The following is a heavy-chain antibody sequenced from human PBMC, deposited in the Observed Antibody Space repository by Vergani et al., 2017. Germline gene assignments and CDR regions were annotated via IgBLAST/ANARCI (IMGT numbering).Heavy chain of an antibody. CDR2: LCPSGST. D-gene: IGHD7-27*01. J-gene: IGHJ4*02. Sequence: QVQLQESGPGLVKPPGTLSLTCAVSGAPISYWCWSWLRQPAGKGLEWLGRLCPSGSTNYKPSLKGRVTMSIDTSKNQFSLKLTSVTDADPAVYYCATGAGPCDIWGQGTLVTVSS. CDR1: GAPISYWC. CDR3: ATGAGPCDI. V-gene: IGHV4-4*07.